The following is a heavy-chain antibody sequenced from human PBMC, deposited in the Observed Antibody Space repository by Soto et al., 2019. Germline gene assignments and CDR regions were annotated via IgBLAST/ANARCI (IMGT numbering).Heavy chain of an antibody. CDR3: ARGSVVVVADWFDP. D-gene: IGHD2-15*01. CDR1: GYTFTGYY. J-gene: IGHJ5*02. CDR2: INPNSGGT. Sequence: GASVKVSCKASGYTFTGYYMHWVRQAPGQGLEWMGWINPNSGGTNYAQKFQGRVTMTRDTSISTAYMELSRLRSDDTAVYYCARGSVVVVADWFDPWGQGTLVTVSS. V-gene: IGHV1-2*02.